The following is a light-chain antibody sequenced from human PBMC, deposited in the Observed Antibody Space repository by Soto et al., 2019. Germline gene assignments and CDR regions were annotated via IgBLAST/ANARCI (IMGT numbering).Light chain of an antibody. CDR2: SNN. J-gene: IGLJ2*01. V-gene: IGLV1-44*01. Sequence: QSVLTQPPSASGTPGQRVTISCSGSSSNIGSNTVNWNQQLPGTAPKLLIYSNNQRPSGVPDRFSGSKSGTSASLAISGLQSEDEADYYCAAWDDSAVVFGGGTKLTVL. CDR3: AAWDDSAVV. CDR1: SSNIGSNT.